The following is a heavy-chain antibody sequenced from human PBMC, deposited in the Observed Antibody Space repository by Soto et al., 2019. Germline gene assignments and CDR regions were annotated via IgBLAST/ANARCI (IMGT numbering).Heavy chain of an antibody. J-gene: IGHJ4*02. CDR3: AKDSVPYSGYNASDY. CDR2: ISGSGTNT. Sequence: EVRLLESGGGLIQPGGSLRLSCAASGLTFSSYVMSWVRQAPGTGLEWVSGISGSGTNTYYADSVKGRFTISTDNSNNTSYVQTTSPTAEHTAGYKGAKDSVPYSGYNASDYWGEGTRVTVSS. CDR1: GLTFSSYV. D-gene: IGHD5-12*01. V-gene: IGHV3-23*01.